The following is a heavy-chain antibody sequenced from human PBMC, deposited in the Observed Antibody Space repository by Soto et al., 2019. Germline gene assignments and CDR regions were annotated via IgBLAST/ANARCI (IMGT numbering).Heavy chain of an antibody. D-gene: IGHD6-19*01. J-gene: IGHJ4*02. CDR1: GGSFSGYY. Sequence: PSETLSLTCAVSGGSFSGYYWSWIRQPPGKGLEWIGEINPSGSTNYNPSLKSRVTISVDTSKNQFSLNLSSVTAADTAVYYCARGRPGRSSRWYNYWGQGTLVTVS. V-gene: IGHV4-34*01. CDR3: ARGRPGRSSRWYNY. CDR2: INPSGST.